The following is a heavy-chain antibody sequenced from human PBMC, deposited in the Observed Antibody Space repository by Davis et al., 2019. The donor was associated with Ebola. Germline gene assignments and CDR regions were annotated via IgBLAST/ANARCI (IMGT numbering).Heavy chain of an antibody. CDR1: GFVFSAFS. CDR2: ITKGSDAI. V-gene: IGHV3-48*02. CDR3: ARDRFFAFDF. D-gene: IGHD3/OR15-3a*01. J-gene: IGHJ4*02. Sequence: PGGSLRLSCAASGFVFSAFSMNWVRQAPGQGLEWITYITKGSDAIHYADSVKGRFNVSRDNAKNSVFLQMSSLRDEDSAVYYCARDRFFAFDFWSQGVHVSVSS.